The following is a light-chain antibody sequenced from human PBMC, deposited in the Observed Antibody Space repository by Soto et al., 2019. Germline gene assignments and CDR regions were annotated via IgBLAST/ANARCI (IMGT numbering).Light chain of an antibody. CDR1: QSLAYSDGNTY. Sequence: DVVLTQSPLSLPVTLGQPASISCRSSQSLAYSDGNTYLNWFQQRPGQSRRRIIYKVSNRDSVVPDRFSGSWSGTEFTQKVSRVEAEDVGVYYCMLGIRWPPYTFGQGSQLEIK. CDR2: KVS. CDR3: MLGIRWPPYT. J-gene: IGKJ2*01. V-gene: IGKV2-30*01.